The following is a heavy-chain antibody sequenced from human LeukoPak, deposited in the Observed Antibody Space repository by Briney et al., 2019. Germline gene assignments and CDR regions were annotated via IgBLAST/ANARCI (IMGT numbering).Heavy chain of an antibody. V-gene: IGHV4-30-4*08. CDR1: GGSISSGDYY. CDR3: ARGYDSRLGHWFDP. J-gene: IGHJ5*02. D-gene: IGHD3-22*01. Sequence: PSETLSLTCTVSGGSISSGDYYWSWIRQPPGKGLEWIGYIYYSGSTYYNPSLKSRVTISVDTSKNQFSLKLSSVTAADTAVYYCARGYDSRLGHWFDPWGQGTLVTVSS. CDR2: IYYSGST.